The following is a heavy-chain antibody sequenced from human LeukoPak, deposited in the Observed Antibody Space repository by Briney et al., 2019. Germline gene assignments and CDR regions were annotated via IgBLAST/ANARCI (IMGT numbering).Heavy chain of an antibody. J-gene: IGHJ3*02. Sequence: GGSLRLSCAASGFTFSSYGMHWVRQAPGKGLEWVAVISYDGSNKYYADSVKGRFTISRDNSKNTLYLQMNSLRAEDTAVYYCAKDRGSARYDAFDIWGQGTMVTVSS. D-gene: IGHD2-15*01. CDR1: GFTFSSYG. CDR3: AKDRGSARYDAFDI. CDR2: ISYDGSNK. V-gene: IGHV3-30*18.